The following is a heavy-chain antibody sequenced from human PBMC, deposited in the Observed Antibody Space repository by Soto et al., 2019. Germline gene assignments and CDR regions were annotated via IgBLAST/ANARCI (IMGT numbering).Heavy chain of an antibody. CDR2: IYYSGST. J-gene: IGHJ6*02. CDR3: ARHPYLYFWSGYYIYYYYGRDV. CDR1: GGSDSRGRSD. V-gene: IGHV4-61*01. D-gene: IGHD3-3*01. Sequence: ETLSPTSTVYGGSDSRGRSDWDCIRQGPGKGLELTGQIYYSGSTNYNPSVKRRVTISVDRAKNKFSLKPSSVTAADTAVLHCARHPYLYFWSGYYIYYYYGRDVWGQGTTVTGSS.